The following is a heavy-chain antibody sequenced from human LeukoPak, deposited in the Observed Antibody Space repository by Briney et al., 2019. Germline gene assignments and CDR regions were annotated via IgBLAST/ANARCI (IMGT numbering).Heavy chain of an antibody. D-gene: IGHD2-15*01. J-gene: IGHJ4*02. CDR1: GYCFTSYW. CDR3: ARPSLYFSGGSFFDY. V-gene: IGHV5-51*01. Sequence: PGESLKIFCKGAGYCFTSYWIGWVRQMPAKGLEWMGIIYPGDSDTRYSPSFLGQVTISAEKSISTAYLQWSSLKPSDTAMYYCARPSLYFSGGSFFDYWGQGTLVTVSS. CDR2: IYPGDSDT.